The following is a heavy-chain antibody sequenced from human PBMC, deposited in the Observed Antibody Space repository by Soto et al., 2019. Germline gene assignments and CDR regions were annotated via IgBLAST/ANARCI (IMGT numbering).Heavy chain of an antibody. D-gene: IGHD3-16*01. J-gene: IGHJ2*01. CDR1: GFTFISYA. V-gene: IGHV3-23*01. CDR3: ARKVLGSTSRPDYWYFDL. Sequence: EVQLLESGGGLVQPGGSLRLSCVGSGFTFISYAMNWVRQAPGKGLEWVSVISGGGDRTFDADSVKGRFTISRDNSKNTVNLQMNSLRADDTAVYYCARKVLGSTSRPDYWYFDLWGRGTLVTVSS. CDR2: ISGGGDRT.